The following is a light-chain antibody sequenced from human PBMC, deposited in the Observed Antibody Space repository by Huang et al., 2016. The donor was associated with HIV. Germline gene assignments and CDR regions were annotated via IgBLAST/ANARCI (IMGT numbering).Light chain of an antibody. Sequence: IQLTQSPSSLSASVGDRVTITGRASQGISTYLAWYQLKPGKVPRLLIYDASTLQSGVPARFSGSGSGTDFTLTINSLQPEDFATYYCQQHYSYPLTFGGGTKLEI. CDR2: DAS. V-gene: IGKV1-9*01. J-gene: IGKJ4*01. CDR3: QQHYSYPLT. CDR1: QGISTY.